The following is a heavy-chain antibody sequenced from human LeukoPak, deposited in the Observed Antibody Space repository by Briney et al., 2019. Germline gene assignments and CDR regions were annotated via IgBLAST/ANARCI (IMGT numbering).Heavy chain of an antibody. CDR1: GFTFSSYS. D-gene: IGHD1-26*01. Sequence: PGGSLRLSCAASGFTFSSYSMNWVRQAPGKGLEWVSSISSSSSYIYYADSVKGRFTISRDNAKNSLYLQMNSLRAEDTAVYYCARARADNSGSYPDAFDIWGQGTMVTVSS. CDR3: ARARADNSGSYPDAFDI. CDR2: ISSSSSYI. J-gene: IGHJ3*02. V-gene: IGHV3-21*01.